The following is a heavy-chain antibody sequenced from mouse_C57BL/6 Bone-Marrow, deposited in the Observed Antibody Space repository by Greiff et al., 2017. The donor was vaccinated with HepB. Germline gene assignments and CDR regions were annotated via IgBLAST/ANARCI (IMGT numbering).Heavy chain of an antibody. D-gene: IGHD2-4*01. CDR3: VRFYYDHGGVFDY. CDR1: GYTFTSYG. V-gene: IGHV1-58*01. J-gene: IGHJ2*01. Sequence: EVKLQESGAELVRPGSSVKMSCKTSGYTFTSYGINWVKQRPGQGLEWIGYIYIGNGYTEYNEKFKGKATLTSNTSASTAYMQLSSLTSEDSAIYFGVRFYYDHGGVFDYWGQGTTLTVSS. CDR2: IYIGNGYT.